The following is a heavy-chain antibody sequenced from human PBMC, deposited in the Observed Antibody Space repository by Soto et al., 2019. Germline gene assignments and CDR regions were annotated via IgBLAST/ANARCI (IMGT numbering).Heavy chain of an antibody. D-gene: IGHD2-8*01. CDR2: INPAGGST. J-gene: IGHJ4*02. CDR1: GYSFTDHY. Sequence: QVQLVQSGPELKRPGASVKLSCKASGYSFTDHYIHWVRQAPGQGLEWMGIINPAGGSTNYARKFQDRLTITRDSSTTTVYMELSSLRSDDTAVIYCARDQHGHFDFDFWGQGTLVTVSS. V-gene: IGHV1-46*01. CDR3: ARDQHGHFDFDF.